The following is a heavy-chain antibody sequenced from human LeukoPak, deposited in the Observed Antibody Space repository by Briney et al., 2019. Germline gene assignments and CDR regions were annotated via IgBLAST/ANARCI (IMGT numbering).Heavy chain of an antibody. CDR1: GYTFTGYY. CDR3: ARDAEVCSSTSCYRYYYYGVDV. CDR2: INPNSGGT. V-gene: IGHV1-2*02. Sequence: ASVKVSCKASGYTFTGYYMHWVRQAPGQGLEWMGWINPNSGGTNYAQKFQGRVTMTRDTSISTAYMELSRLRSDDTAVYYCARDAEVCSSTSCYRYYYYGVDVWGQGTTVTVSS. J-gene: IGHJ6*02. D-gene: IGHD2-2*02.